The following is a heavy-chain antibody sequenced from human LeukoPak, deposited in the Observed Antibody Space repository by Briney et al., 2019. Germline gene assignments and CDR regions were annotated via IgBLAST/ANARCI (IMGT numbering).Heavy chain of an antibody. CDR1: GGSMSSYY. V-gene: IGHV4-59*01. Sequence: SETLSLTCTVSGGSMSSYYWSWIRQPPGKGLEWIGYIYYSGSTNYNPSLKSRVTISVDTSKNQFSLKLSSVTAADTAVYYCASLRTGGCSYGLAFDISGAGEIVTVSS. CDR2: IYYSGST. CDR3: ASLRTGGCSYGLAFDI. D-gene: IGHD5-18*01. J-gene: IGHJ3*02.